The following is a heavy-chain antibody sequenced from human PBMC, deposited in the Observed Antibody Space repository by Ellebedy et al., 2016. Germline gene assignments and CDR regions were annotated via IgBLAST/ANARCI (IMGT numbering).Heavy chain of an antibody. CDR1: GFTFSNFA. CDR2: IDSGGSP. D-gene: IGHD6-19*01. V-gene: IGHV3-53*01. Sequence: GESLKISCAASGFTFSNFAMNWVRQAPGKGLEWVSVIDSGGSPFYADSVKGRFTISRDTSKNTVDLQMNSLRAEDTAVYYCAGDTRAYSSGFHYYYGMDVWGQGTTVTVSS. J-gene: IGHJ6*02. CDR3: AGDTRAYSSGFHYYYGMDV.